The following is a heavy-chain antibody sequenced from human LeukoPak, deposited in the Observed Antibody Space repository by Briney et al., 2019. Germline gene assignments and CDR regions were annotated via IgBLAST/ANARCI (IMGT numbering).Heavy chain of an antibody. Sequence: PSQTLSLTCTVSGGSISSGDYYWSWIRQPPGKGLEWIGYIYYSGRTYYNPSLKSRVTISVDTSKNQFSLKLSSVTAADTAVYYCARGLWFGELSCAFDIWGQGTMVTVSS. V-gene: IGHV4-30-4*01. CDR2: IYYSGRT. CDR1: GGSISSGDYY. J-gene: IGHJ3*02. D-gene: IGHD3-10*01. CDR3: ARGLWFGELSCAFDI.